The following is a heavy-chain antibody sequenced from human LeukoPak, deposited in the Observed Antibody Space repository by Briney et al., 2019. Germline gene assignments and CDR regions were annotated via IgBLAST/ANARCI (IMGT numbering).Heavy chain of an antibody. CDR1: GFTFSSYS. D-gene: IGHD1-26*01. Sequence: GGSLTLSCAASGFTFSSYSMNWVRQAPGKGLEWVSSISSSSSYIYYADSVKGGFTISRDNAKNSLYLQRNSLRAEDTAVYYCARGGGGSYYHLLDYWGQGTLVTVSS. CDR2: ISSSSSYI. CDR3: ARGGGGSYYHLLDY. J-gene: IGHJ4*02. V-gene: IGHV3-21*01.